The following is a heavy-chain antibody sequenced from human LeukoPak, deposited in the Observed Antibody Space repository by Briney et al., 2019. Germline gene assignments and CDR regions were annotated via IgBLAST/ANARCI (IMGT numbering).Heavy chain of an antibody. CDR2: IHYTGST. D-gene: IGHD3-3*01. Sequence: SETLSLTCTVSGGSIDRGDYYWGWVRQPPGKGLECIAGIHYTGSTYYDPSLKSRVTLSVDTSKNQFSLNLYSVTAADTAIYYCARHPIERSLGGVPDWFDPWGQGTLVTVSS. J-gene: IGHJ5*02. V-gene: IGHV4-39*07. CDR3: ARHPIERSLGGVPDWFDP. CDR1: GGSIDRGDYY.